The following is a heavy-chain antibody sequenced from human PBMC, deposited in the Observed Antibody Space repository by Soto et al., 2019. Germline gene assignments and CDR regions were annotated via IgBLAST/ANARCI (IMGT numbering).Heavy chain of an antibody. V-gene: IGHV1-69*13. CDR2: IIPIFGTA. J-gene: IGHJ3*02. CDR1: GGAFSSYA. CDR3: ARESQEERDAFDI. Sequence: SVKVSCKASGGAFSSYAISWVRQAPGQGLEWMGGIIPIFGTANYAQKFQGRVTITADESTSTAYMELSSLRSEDTAVYYCARESQEERDAFDIWGQGTMVTVSS.